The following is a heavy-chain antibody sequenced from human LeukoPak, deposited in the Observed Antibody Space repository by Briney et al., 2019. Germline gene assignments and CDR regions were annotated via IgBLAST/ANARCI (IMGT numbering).Heavy chain of an antibody. Sequence: SETLSLTCAVYGGSFSGYYWSWIRQPAGKGLEWIGRIYTSGSTSYNPSLKSRVTISVDTSKNQFSLKLSSVTAADTAVYYCATADCSGGSCFLDYMDVWGKGTTVTISS. CDR3: ATADCSGGSCFLDYMDV. CDR1: GGSFSGYY. J-gene: IGHJ6*03. D-gene: IGHD2-15*01. V-gene: IGHV4-59*10. CDR2: IYTSGST.